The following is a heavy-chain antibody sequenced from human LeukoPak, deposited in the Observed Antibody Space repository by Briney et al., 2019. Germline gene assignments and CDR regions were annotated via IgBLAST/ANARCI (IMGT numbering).Heavy chain of an antibody. CDR1: RFSVTNNY. V-gene: IGHV3-53*01. J-gene: IGHJ4*02. CDR3: ARGDGYNFFDY. Sequence: GGSLRLSCAVSRFSVTNNYMSWVRQAPGKGLEWVSVFYVGGATYYADSVKGRFTISRDNSENTLYLQMKSLRAEDTAVYYCARGDGYNFFDYWGQGTLVTVSS. CDR2: FYVGGAT. D-gene: IGHD5-24*01.